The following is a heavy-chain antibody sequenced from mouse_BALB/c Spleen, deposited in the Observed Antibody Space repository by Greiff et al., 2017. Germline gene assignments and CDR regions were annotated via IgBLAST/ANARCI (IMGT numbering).Heavy chain of an antibody. CDR3: ARHGGGLREAMEY. CDR1: GFTFSSYT. Sequence: EVMLVESGGGLVQPGGSLKLSCAASGFTFSSYTMSWVRQTPEKRLEWVAYISNGGGSTYYPDTVKGRFTISRDNAKNTLYLQMSSLKSEDTAMYYCARHGGGLREAMEYWGQGTSVTVSS. CDR2: ISNGGGST. D-gene: IGHD2-4*01. J-gene: IGHJ4*01. V-gene: IGHV5-12-2*01.